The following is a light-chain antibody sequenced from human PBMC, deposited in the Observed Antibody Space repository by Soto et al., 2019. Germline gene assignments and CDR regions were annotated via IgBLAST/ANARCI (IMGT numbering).Light chain of an antibody. J-gene: IGLJ1*01. CDR2: DVS. Sequence: QSALTQPASVSGSPGQSITISCTGTSSDVVGYNYVSWYQQHPGKAPKLMIYDVSNRPSGVSNRFSGSKSGNTASLTISGLQAEDEADYYCSSYTSSSTQLYVFGTGTKVTVL. CDR3: SSYTSSSTQLYV. V-gene: IGLV2-14*01. CDR1: SSDVVGYNY.